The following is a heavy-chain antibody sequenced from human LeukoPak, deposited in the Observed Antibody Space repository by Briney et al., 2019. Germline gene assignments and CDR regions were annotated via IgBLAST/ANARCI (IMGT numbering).Heavy chain of an antibody. D-gene: IGHD6-25*01. CDR1: GFTFSSYD. J-gene: IGHJ2*01. V-gene: IGHV3-30*02. CDR2: IRQDGNNK. CDR3: ARDAAMTYRGYFDI. Sequence: GGTLRLACAASGFTFSSYDMSWVRQAPGKGLEWVAHIRQDGNNKIYADSLKGRFTISRDNSEKTVFLQMNSLRPEDTAVYYCARDAAMTYRGYFDIWGRGTLVTVSS.